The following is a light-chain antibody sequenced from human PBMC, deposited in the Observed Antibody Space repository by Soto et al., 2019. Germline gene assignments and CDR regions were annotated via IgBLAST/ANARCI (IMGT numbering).Light chain of an antibody. CDR1: QSISSY. CDR2: AAS. V-gene: IGKV1-39*01. CDR3: QQSYSTPPYT. J-gene: IGKJ2*01. Sequence: DIQMTQYPSSLSASVGDRVTSTCRASQSISSYLNWYQQNPGKAPKLLIYAASSLQSGVPSRFSGSGSGTDFTLTISSLQPEDFATYYCQQSYSTPPYTFGQGTKLEIK.